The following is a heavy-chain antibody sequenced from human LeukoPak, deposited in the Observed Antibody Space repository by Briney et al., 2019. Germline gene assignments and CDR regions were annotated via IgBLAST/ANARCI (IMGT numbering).Heavy chain of an antibody. CDR2: ISPNSGGT. D-gene: IGHD3-10*01. Sequence: GASVKVSCKASGYTFTGYYLHWVRQAPGQGLEWMGWISPNSGGTNSAQKFQGRVTLTRGMSISTVYMELRSLTSDDTAIYYCARGRSGSYYEAFYFDYWGQGTLVTVSS. CDR1: GYTFTGYY. CDR3: ARGRSGSYYEAFYFDY. V-gene: IGHV1-2*02. J-gene: IGHJ4*02.